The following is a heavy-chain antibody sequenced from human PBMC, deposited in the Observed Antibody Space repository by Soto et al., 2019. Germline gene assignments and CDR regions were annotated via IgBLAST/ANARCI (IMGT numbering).Heavy chain of an antibody. Sequence: ASVKVSCKASGYTFTSYGISWVRQAPGQGLEWMGWISAYNGNTTYAQKLQGRVTMTTDTSTSTAYMELRSLRSDDTAVYYCARNLGFGNWFDPGAREPWSPSPQ. J-gene: IGHJ5*02. CDR1: GYTFTSYG. V-gene: IGHV1-18*04. CDR2: ISAYNGNT. D-gene: IGHD3-10*01. CDR3: ARNLGFGNWFDP.